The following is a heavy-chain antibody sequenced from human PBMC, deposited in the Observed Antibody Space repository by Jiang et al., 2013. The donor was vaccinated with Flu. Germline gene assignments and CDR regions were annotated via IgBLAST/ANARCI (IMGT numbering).Heavy chain of an antibody. Sequence: KKPGASVKVSCKASGYTFTTYGISWVRQAPGQGLEWMGWISAYNGNTNYAQKFQGRVTMTTDTSTNTAYMELRSLRSDDTAVYYCARDTIAVRPGWFDPWGQGTLVTVSS. D-gene: IGHD6-6*01. J-gene: IGHJ5*02. CDR2: ISAYNGNT. V-gene: IGHV1-18*01. CDR3: ARDTIAVRPGWFDP. CDR1: GYTFTTYG.